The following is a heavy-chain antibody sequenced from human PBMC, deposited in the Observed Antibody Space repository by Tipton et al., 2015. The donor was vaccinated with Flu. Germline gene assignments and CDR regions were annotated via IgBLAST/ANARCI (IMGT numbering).Heavy chain of an antibody. V-gene: IGHV3-66*01. Sequence: SLRLSCAASGFTVSSNYMSWVRQAPGKGLEWVSVIYSDGSLFYADSVKGRLTISRDNSKNTLYLQMDSLRAEDTAVYYCARETLYSSGWYAFDYWGQGTLVTVSS. CDR3: ARETLYSSGWYAFDY. CDR1: GFTVSSNY. D-gene: IGHD6-19*01. CDR2: IYSDGSL. J-gene: IGHJ4*02.